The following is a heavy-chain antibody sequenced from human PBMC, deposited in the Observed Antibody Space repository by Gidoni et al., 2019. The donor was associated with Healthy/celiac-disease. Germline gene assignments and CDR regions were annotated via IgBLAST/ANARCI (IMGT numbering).Heavy chain of an antibody. V-gene: IGHV1-24*01. J-gene: IGHJ4*02. CDR1: GSTLTELS. CDR2: VDPEDGET. CDR3: ATGAGQPSTGYFDY. D-gene: IGHD3-10*01. Sequence: QVQLVQSGAEVKKPGASVNVSCKVSGSTLTELSMHWVRKAPGKVLEWLGGVDPEDGETIYEQKFQGRGTMTEDRSKATAYMELSSLRSEDTAVYYCATGAGQPSTGYFDYWGQGTLVTVSS.